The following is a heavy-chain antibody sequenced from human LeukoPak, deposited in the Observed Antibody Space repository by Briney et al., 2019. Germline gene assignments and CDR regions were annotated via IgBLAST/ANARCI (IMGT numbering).Heavy chain of an antibody. CDR1: GGTFSSYA. J-gene: IGHJ5*02. Sequence: VASVKVSCKASGGTFSSYAISWVRQAPGRGLEWMGGIIPIFGTANYAQKFQGRVMITADESTSTAYMELSSLRSEDTAVYYCARERAPIYCSSTSCYPEGRFDPWGQGTLVTVSS. CDR2: IIPIFGTA. D-gene: IGHD2-2*01. V-gene: IGHV1-69*13. CDR3: ARERAPIYCSSTSCYPEGRFDP.